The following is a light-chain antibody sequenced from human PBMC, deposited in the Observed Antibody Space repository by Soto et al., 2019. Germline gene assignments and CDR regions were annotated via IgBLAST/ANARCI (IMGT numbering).Light chain of an antibody. J-gene: IGKJ5*01. CDR2: DVS. CDR1: QSVSSY. CDR3: QQRNYWQVT. Sequence: IVLKQSPATLSLYPGERATLSCRASQSVSSYLAWYQQKPGQAPRLPIYDVSNRATGIPARFSGSGSGTDFTLTISSLEPEDFAVYYCQQRNYWQVTFGQGTLLEVK. V-gene: IGKV3-11*01.